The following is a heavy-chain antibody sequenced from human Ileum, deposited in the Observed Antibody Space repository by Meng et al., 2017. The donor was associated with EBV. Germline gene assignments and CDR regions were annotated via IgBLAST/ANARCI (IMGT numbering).Heavy chain of an antibody. J-gene: IGHJ4*02. D-gene: IGHD5-24*01. V-gene: IGHV4-4*02. CDR1: GDSVSGSDW. CDR3: AREEMSTIFD. CDR2: VYHDGAT. Sequence: QVDVQGSGPGLGKPSGTLSLTCAVSGDSVSGSDWWSWVRQPPGKGLEWIGEVYHDGATNYHPSLKSRVTISLDKSKNQFSLKLSSVTAADTAVYYCAREEMSTIFDWGQGTLVTVSS.